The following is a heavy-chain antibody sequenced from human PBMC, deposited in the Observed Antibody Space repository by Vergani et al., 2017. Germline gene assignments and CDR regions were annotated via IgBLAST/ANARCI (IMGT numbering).Heavy chain of an antibody. CDR1: RFTFSSYA. CDR2: ISYDGSNK. V-gene: IGHV3-30-3*01. CDR3: ARDGVHVYYYYMDV. Sequence: QVQLVESGGGVVQPGRSLRLSCAASRFTFSSYAMHWVRQAPGKGLEWVAVISYDGSNKYYADSVKGRFTISRDNSKNTLYLQMNSLRAEDTAVYYCARDGVHVYYYYMDVWGKGTTVTVSS. D-gene: IGHD1-1*01. J-gene: IGHJ6*03.